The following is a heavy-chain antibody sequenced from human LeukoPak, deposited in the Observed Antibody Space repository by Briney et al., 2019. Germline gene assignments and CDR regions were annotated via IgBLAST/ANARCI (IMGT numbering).Heavy chain of an antibody. J-gene: IGHJ3*02. CDR1: GGSISSSNW. CDR2: IYHSGST. V-gene: IGHV4-4*02. Sequence: SGTLSLTCAVSGGSISSSNWWSWVRQPPGKGLEWIGEIYHSGSTNYNPSLKSRVTISVDKSKNQFSLKLSSVTAADTAVYYCAREPPPSDTAMVDDAFDIWGQGTMVTVSS. CDR3: AREPPPSDTAMVDDAFDI. D-gene: IGHD5-18*01.